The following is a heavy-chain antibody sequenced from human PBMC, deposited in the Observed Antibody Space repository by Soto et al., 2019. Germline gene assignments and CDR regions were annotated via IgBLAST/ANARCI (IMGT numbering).Heavy chain of an antibody. CDR1: GYTFTSYG. CDR2: ISAYNGNT. CDR3: ARAKYDFWSGYGTKLDP. V-gene: IGHV1-18*01. J-gene: IGHJ5*02. D-gene: IGHD3-3*01. Sequence: ASVKVSCKASGYTFTSYGISWVRQAPGQGLEWMGWISAYNGNTNYAQKLQGRVTMTTDTSTSTAYMELRSLRSDDTAVYYCARAKYDFWSGYGTKLDPWGQGTMVTVSS.